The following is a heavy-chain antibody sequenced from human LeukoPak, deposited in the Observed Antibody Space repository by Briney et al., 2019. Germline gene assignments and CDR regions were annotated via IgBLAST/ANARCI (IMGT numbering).Heavy chain of an antibody. D-gene: IGHD3-22*01. V-gene: IGHV3-23*01. J-gene: IGHJ6*02. CDR1: GFTFSSYD. Sequence: PGGSLRLSCAASGFTFSSYDMNWVRRAPGEGLEWVSGISGGGGGTYYAGSVKGRFTISRDNSRNTLYLQMNSLRAEDTAVYYCAKEVIIRAGGMDVWGQGTTVTVSS. CDR3: AKEVIIRAGGMDV. CDR2: ISGGGGGT.